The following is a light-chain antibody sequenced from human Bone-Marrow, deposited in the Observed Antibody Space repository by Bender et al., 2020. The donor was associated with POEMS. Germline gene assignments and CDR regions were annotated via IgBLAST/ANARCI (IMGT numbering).Light chain of an antibody. CDR2: DVS. Sequence: QSVLTQPPSASGSPGQSVTISCTGTRSDVGGYNYVSWYQHHPGKAPKLIIYDVSQRPSGVPDRFSASKSGNTASLTISGLQVEDEADFYCCSYSGSYTWVFGGGTKVTVL. CDR1: RSDVGGYNY. J-gene: IGLJ3*02. CDR3: CSYSGSYTWV. V-gene: IGLV2-11*01.